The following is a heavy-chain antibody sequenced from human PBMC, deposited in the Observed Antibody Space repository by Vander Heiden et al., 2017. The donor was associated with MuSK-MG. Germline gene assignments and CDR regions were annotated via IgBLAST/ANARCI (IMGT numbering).Heavy chain of an antibody. D-gene: IGHD1-26*01. CDR1: AFAFKTYA. J-gene: IGHJ4*02. CDR2: IRGSGGSV. V-gene: IGHV3-23*01. CDR3: AKDDWECTKNYFDC. Sequence: EGQLLESVGGSVQPGGSLTLSCAASAFAFKTYAMSCVRQAPGKGLEWVSGIRGSGGSVYNADSVKGRFTISRDNSKNTLYLDLSSLRAEDTAVYYCAKDDWECTKNYFDCWGQGTLVSVSS.